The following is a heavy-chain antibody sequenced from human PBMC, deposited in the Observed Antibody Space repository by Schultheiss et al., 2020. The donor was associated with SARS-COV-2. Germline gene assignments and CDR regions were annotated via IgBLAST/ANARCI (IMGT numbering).Heavy chain of an antibody. Sequence: GESLKISCAASGFTFDDYAMHWVRQAPGKGLEWVSAISGSGGSTYYADSVKGRFTISRDNSKNSLYLQMNSLRAEDTAVYYCARAVRVPAATYYYYYYMDVWGKGTTVTVSS. V-gene: IGHV3-23*01. CDR2: ISGSGGST. D-gene: IGHD2-2*01. CDR1: GFTFDDYA. CDR3: ARAVRVPAATYYYYYYMDV. J-gene: IGHJ6*03.